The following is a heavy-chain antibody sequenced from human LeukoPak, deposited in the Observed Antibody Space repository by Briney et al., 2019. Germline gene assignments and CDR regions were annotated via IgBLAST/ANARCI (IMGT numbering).Heavy chain of an antibody. CDR3: ARVVINSYDFWSGYLPVNWFDP. D-gene: IGHD3-3*01. Sequence: ASVKVACKTFGYTFTSNYMAWVRQAPGQEPEWIGVISPSGGSTTYAQKFQGRVTLTRDMSTSTDYLELSSLRSEDTAVYYCARVVINSYDFWSGYLPVNWFDPWGQGTLVTVSS. J-gene: IGHJ5*02. V-gene: IGHV1-46*01. CDR2: ISPSGGST. CDR1: GYTFTSNY.